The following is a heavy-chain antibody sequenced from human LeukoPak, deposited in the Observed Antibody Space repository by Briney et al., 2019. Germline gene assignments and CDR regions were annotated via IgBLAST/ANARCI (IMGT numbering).Heavy chain of an antibody. D-gene: IGHD1-26*01. CDR3: ARHMADQWELLSDAFDI. Sequence: SETLSLTCTVSGGSISSSRYYWGWIRQPPGKGLEWIGSIYYSGSTYYNPSLKSRVTISVDTSKNQFSLKLSSVTAADTAVYYCARHMADQWELLSDAFDIWGQGTMVTVSS. J-gene: IGHJ3*02. CDR1: GGSISSSRYY. CDR2: IYYSGST. V-gene: IGHV4-39*01.